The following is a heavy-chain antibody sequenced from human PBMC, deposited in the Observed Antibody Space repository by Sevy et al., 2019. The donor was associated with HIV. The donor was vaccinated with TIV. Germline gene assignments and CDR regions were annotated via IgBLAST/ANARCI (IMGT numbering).Heavy chain of an antibody. J-gene: IGHJ4*02. CDR3: TTDQGLADYYDSSGYYARGYYFDY. V-gene: IGHV3-15*01. CDR1: GFTFSNAW. D-gene: IGHD3-22*01. CDR2: IKSKTDGGTT. Sequence: GGSLTLSCAASGFTFSNAWMSWVRQAPGKGLEWVGRIKSKTDGGTTDYAAPVKGRFTISRDDSKNTLYLQMNSLKTEDTAVYYCTTDQGLADYYDSSGYYARGYYFDYWGQGTLVTVSS.